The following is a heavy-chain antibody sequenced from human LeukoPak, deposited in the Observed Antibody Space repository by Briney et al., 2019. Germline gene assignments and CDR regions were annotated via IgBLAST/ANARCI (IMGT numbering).Heavy chain of an antibody. CDR1: GFTFRNAW. J-gene: IGHJ4*02. D-gene: IGHD3-22*01. CDR2: NKSKTDGGTT. Sequence: GGSLRLSCAASGFTFRNAWMSWVRQAPGKGLEWVGRNKSKTDGGTTDYAAPVKGRFTISRDDSKNTLYLQMNSLKTEDTAVYYCTTSTPFYYYDSSGSFDYWGQGTLVTVSS. CDR3: TTSTPFYYYDSSGSFDY. V-gene: IGHV3-15*01.